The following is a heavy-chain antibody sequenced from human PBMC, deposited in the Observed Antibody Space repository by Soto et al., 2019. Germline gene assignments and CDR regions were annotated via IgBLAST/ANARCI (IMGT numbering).Heavy chain of an antibody. D-gene: IGHD1-26*01. Sequence: PGGSLRLSCEVSGFTFSGYEMNWVRQATGKGLEWVSYISTSESITYYADSVKGRFTISRDNAKNSLYLQMNNLRVEDTAFYFCSSETLSLLQVGRGKVYYGLDVWGQGTTVIVSS. CDR3: SSETLSLLQVGRGKVYYGLDV. CDR2: ISTSESIT. J-gene: IGHJ6*02. V-gene: IGHV3-48*03. CDR1: GFTFSGYE.